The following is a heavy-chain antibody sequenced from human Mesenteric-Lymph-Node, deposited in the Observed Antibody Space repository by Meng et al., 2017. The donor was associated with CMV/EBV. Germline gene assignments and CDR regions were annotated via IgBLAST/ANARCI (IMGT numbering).Heavy chain of an antibody. D-gene: IGHD1-14*01. CDR2: IYDSVDT. J-gene: IGHJ6*02. CDR3: ARDRRAVKHHPPPGGFYSGMDV. Sequence: SETLSLTCTVPGGSISSYYWSWIRQPPGKGPAWIGYIYDSVDTTYNPSPKRRVTISVDTSNNHFSLRLTSVTAADTAVYYCARDRRAVKHHPPPGGFYSGMDVWGQGTTVTVSS. CDR1: GGSISSYY. V-gene: IGHV4-59*01.